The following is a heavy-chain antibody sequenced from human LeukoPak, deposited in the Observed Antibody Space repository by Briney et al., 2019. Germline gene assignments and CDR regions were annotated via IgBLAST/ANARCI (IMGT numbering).Heavy chain of an antibody. Sequence: ASVLLSCQASGYTSTSYGISWVRQAPGQGLEWMGWINPNTGDTYCVEQLQGRVTLTKDTFISTAYMELSSLTSDDTAVYYCARDCMWQDYWGQGTLVTVSS. CDR1: GYTSTSYG. D-gene: IGHD2-21*01. CDR3: ARDCMWQDY. V-gene: IGHV1-18*01. CDR2: INPNTGDT. J-gene: IGHJ4*02.